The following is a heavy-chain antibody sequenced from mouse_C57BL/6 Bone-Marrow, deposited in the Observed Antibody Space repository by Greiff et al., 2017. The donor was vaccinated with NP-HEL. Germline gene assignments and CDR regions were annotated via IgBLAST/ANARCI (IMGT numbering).Heavy chain of an antibody. CDR1: GFNIKDDY. J-gene: IGHJ2*01. CDR2: IDPENGDT. V-gene: IGHV14-4*01. D-gene: IGHD2-3*01. Sequence: VQLQQSGAELVRPGASVKLSCTASGFNIKDDYMHWVKQRPEQGLEWIGWIDPENGDTEYASKFQGKATITADTSSNTAYLQLSSLTSEDTAVYYCTTQGLLLDYWGQGTTLTVSS. CDR3: TTQGLLLDY.